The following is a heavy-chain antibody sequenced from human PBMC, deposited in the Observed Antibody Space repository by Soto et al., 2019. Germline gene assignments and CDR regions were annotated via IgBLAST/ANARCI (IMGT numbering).Heavy chain of an antibody. D-gene: IGHD3-9*01. J-gene: IGHJ6*02. V-gene: IGHV3-15*01. CDR2: IKSKTDVGTT. CDR1: GFTFSNAS. Sequence: PGGSLRLSCAASGFTFSNASMSCVRQAPGKGLEWVGRIKSKTDVGTTDYAAPVKGRFTISRDDSKNTLYLKMNSLKTEDTAVYYCTTDKYYDSLTGYWMDVWGQGNTVTVSS. CDR3: TTDKYYDSLTGYWMDV.